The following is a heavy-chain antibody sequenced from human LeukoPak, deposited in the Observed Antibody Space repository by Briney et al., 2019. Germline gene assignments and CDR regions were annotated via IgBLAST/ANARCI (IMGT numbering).Heavy chain of an antibody. CDR3: AAGRTYSLLDY. D-gene: IGHD5-18*01. V-gene: IGHV1-24*01. CDR1: GSSLTELS. Sequence: GASVKVSCTVSGSSLTELSLYWVRQAPGKGLEWMGGFDVIDAKTFYAQKFQGRVTMTEDSSTDTAYMELSSLRSDDTAFYYCAAGRTYSLLDYWGQGTLLTVSS. CDR2: FDVIDAKT. J-gene: IGHJ4*02.